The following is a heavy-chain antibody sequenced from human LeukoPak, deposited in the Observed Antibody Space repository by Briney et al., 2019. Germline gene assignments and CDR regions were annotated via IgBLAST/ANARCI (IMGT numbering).Heavy chain of an antibody. J-gene: IGHJ4*02. D-gene: IGHD4-11*01. CDR2: ISYDGSNK. V-gene: IGHV3-30-3*01. Sequence: GGPLRLSCAASGFTFSSYVMHWVRQAPGKGREWGAVISYDGSNKYYADSVKGRFTISRDNSKNTLYLQMNSLRAEDTAVYYCARASTGEAYYFDYWGQGTLVTVSS. CDR3: ARASTGEAYYFDY. CDR1: GFTFSSYV.